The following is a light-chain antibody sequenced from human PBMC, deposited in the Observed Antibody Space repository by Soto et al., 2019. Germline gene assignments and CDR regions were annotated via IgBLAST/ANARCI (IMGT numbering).Light chain of an antibody. CDR3: QQDDYLPVT. CDR2: EAS. Sequence: DIQMTQSPSSLSASVGDRVTITCQPSLGINIYLNWYQQKPGKAPNLLMYEASNLEKGVPSRFSGSGSGTHFNLIINSLQPECFARYFCQQDDYLPVTFGPGTKVEI. J-gene: IGKJ3*01. CDR1: LGINIY. V-gene: IGKV1-33*01.